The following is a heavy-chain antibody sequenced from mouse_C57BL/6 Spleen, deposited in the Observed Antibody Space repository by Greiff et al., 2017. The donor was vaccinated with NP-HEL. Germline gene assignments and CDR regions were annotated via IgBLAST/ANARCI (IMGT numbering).Heavy chain of an antibody. CDR2: IDPENGDT. CDR1: GFNIKDDY. D-gene: IGHD1-1*01. CDR3: TTDYGSRSFDY. Sequence: EVQGVESGAELVRPGASVKLSCTASGFNIKDDYMHWVKQRPEQGLEWIGWIDPENGDTEYASKFQGKATITADTSSNTAYLQLSSLTSEDTAVYYCTTDYGSRSFDYWGQGTTLTVSS. V-gene: IGHV14-4*01. J-gene: IGHJ2*01.